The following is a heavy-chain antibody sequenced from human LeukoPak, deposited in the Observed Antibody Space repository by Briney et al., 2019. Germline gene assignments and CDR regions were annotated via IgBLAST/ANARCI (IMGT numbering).Heavy chain of an antibody. Sequence: PGGSLRLSCAASGFSFRSVWMSWVRQAPGKGLEWVANIKQDGREKYYVDSVKGRFTISRDNAKNSLYLQMNILRAEDTAVYYCAKEGTPQVSTWYDLWGQGTQVIVSS. V-gene: IGHV3-7*01. J-gene: IGHJ5*02. D-gene: IGHD3-10*01. CDR2: IKQDGREK. CDR1: GFSFRSVW. CDR3: AKEGTPQVSTWYDL.